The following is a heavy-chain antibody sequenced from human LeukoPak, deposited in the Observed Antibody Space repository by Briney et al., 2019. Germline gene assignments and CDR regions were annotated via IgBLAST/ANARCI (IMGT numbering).Heavy chain of an antibody. J-gene: IGHJ4*02. D-gene: IGHD5-24*01. Sequence: SETLSLTCTVSGGSSSSSGYYWGWIRQPPGKGLEWIASIYYSGSTYYNPSLKSRVTISVDKSKNQFSLKLSSVTAADTAVYYCARAGWLRRYFDYWGQGTLVTVSS. CDR2: IYYSGST. V-gene: IGHV4-39*07. CDR3: ARAGWLRRYFDY. CDR1: GGSSSSSGYY.